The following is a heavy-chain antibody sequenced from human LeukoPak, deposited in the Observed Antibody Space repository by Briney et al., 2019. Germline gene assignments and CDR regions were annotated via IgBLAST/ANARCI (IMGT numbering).Heavy chain of an antibody. CDR1: GFTFSRYA. Sequence: GGSLRLSCAASGFTFSRYAMSWVRQAPGKGLEWVSGISGSGGTTYYADSVKGRFTISRDNSKNTLYLQMNSLRAEDTAVYYCARDLAQWPHDAFDIWGQGTTVTVSS. CDR3: ARDLAQWPHDAFDI. J-gene: IGHJ3*02. CDR2: ISGSGGTT. V-gene: IGHV3-23*01. D-gene: IGHD6-19*01.